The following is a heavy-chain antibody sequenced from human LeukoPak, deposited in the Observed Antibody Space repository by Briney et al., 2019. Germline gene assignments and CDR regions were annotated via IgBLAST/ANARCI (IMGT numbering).Heavy chain of an antibody. V-gene: IGHV3-74*01. D-gene: IGHD2-8*01. J-gene: IGHJ5*02. CDR3: ARGVYGPLFDP. CDR1: GFTFSSYW. CDR2: INSDGSNT. Sequence: GGSLRLSCAASGFTFSSYWMEWVRQAPGEGLVWVSRINSDGSNTTYADSVKGRFTISRDNGKNTLYLQMNSLRAEDTAVYYCARGVYGPLFDPWGQGTLVTVSS.